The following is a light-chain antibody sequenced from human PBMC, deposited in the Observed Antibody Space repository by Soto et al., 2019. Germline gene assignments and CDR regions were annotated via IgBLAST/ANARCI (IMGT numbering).Light chain of an antibody. CDR1: SSDVDGYNY. CDR3: SSYTSSSTPYV. V-gene: IGLV2-14*01. J-gene: IGLJ1*01. CDR2: DVS. Sequence: QSVLTQPASVSGSPGQSITISCTGTSSDVDGYNYVSWYQQHPGKAPKLMIYDVSNRPSGVSNRFSGSKSGNTASLTISGLQAEDEADYYCSSYTSSSTPYVLGTGTKVTVL.